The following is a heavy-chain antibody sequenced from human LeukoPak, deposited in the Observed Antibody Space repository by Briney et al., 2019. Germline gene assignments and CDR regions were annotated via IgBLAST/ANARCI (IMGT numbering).Heavy chain of an antibody. Sequence: GGSLRLSCAASGFTFSSYAMSWVRQAPGKGLEWVSAISGSGGSTYYADSVKGRFTISRDNSKNTLYLQMNSLRAEDTAVYCCAKDGGGSSGWSPKDAFDIWGQGTMVTVSS. CDR3: AKDGGGSSGWSPKDAFDI. D-gene: IGHD6-19*01. CDR2: ISGSGGST. V-gene: IGHV3-23*01. CDR1: GFTFSSYA. J-gene: IGHJ3*02.